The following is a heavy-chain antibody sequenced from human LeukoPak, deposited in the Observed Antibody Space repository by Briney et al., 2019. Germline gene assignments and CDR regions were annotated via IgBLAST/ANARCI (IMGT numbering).Heavy chain of an antibody. V-gene: IGHV3-30*03. J-gene: IGHJ3*02. CDR3: ARDEDRSSSWYDSHAFDI. CDR1: GFSFSTYG. D-gene: IGHD6-13*01. Sequence: GRSLRLSCAASGFSFSTYGMEWVRQAPGKGLEWVAVISYDGSNKYYEDSVEGRFTISRDNSKNTLYLQMNSLRAEDTAVYYCARDEDRSSSWYDSHAFDIWGQGTMVTVS. CDR2: ISYDGSNK.